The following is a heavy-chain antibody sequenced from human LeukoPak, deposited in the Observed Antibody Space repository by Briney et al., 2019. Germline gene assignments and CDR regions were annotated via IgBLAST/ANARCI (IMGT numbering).Heavy chain of an antibody. CDR1: GFAFSTYS. Sequence: PGGSLGLSCAASGFAFSTYSMNWVRQPPGKGLECVASISLSSASIYYADSVKGRFTISGDNAKNSLHLQMDSLRAEDTAVYYCTKHITTDATTPFYYGMDVWGQGTTVTVSS. V-gene: IGHV3-21*01. CDR3: TKHITTDATTPFYYGMDV. J-gene: IGHJ6*02. CDR2: ISLSSASI. D-gene: IGHD3-22*01.